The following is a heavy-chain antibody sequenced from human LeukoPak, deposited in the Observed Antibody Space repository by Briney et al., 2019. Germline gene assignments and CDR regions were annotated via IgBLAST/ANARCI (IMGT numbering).Heavy chain of an antibody. D-gene: IGHD6-13*01. CDR1: GFTVSSNY. V-gene: IGHV3-11*01. CDR3: ARAVHMAAAAGTFFDY. Sequence: GGSLRLSCAASGFTVSSNYMSWIRQAPGKGLEWVPYISSSGSTIYYADSVKGRFTISRDNAKNSLYLQMNSLRAEDTAVYYCARAVHMAAAAGTFFDYWGQGTLVTVSS. J-gene: IGHJ4*02. CDR2: ISSSGSTI.